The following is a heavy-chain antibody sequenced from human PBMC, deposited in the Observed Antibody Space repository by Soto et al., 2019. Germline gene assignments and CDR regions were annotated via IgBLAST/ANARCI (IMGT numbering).Heavy chain of an antibody. CDR1: GGSISSSSYY. CDR2: IYYSGST. J-gene: IGHJ5*02. Sequence: SETLSLTCTVSGGSISSSSYYWGWLRPPPGKGLEWIGSIYYSGSTYYNPSLKSRVTIYVDTSKNQFSLKLSSVTAADTAVYYCARRGRIAGAGTIDYWFDPWGQGTLVTVSS. D-gene: IGHD6-19*01. V-gene: IGHV4-39*01. CDR3: ARRGRIAGAGTIDYWFDP.